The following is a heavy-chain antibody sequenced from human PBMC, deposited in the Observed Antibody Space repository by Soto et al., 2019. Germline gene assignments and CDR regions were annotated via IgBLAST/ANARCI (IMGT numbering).Heavy chain of an antibody. J-gene: IGHJ4*02. CDR3: ARRSRAYGSGSYDY. CDR1: GGSISSSSYY. Sequence: QLQLQESGPGLVKPSETLSLTCTVSGGSISSSSYYWGWIRQPPGKGLEWIGSIYYSGSTYYNPSLMSRVTISVDTSKNQFALKLSSVTAADTAVYYCARRSRAYGSGSYDYWGQGTLVTVSS. V-gene: IGHV4-39*01. D-gene: IGHD3-10*01. CDR2: IYYSGST.